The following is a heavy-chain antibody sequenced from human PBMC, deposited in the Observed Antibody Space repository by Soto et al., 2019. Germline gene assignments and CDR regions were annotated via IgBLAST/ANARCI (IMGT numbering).Heavy chain of an antibody. J-gene: IGHJ4*02. CDR1: GGSISSSNW. D-gene: IGHD3-10*01. V-gene: IGHV4-4*02. Sequence: NPSETLSLTCAVSGGSISSSNWWSWVRQPPGKGLEWIGEIYHSGSTNYNPSLKSRVTISVDKSKNQFSLKLSSVTAADTAVYYCARVVAVRGVIIDYWDQGTLVTVSS. CDR2: IYHSGST. CDR3: ARVVAVRGVIIDY.